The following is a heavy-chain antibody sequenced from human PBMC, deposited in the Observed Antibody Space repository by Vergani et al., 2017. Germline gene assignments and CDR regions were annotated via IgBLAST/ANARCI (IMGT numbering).Heavy chain of an antibody. D-gene: IGHD2-2*01. CDR2: INPNSGGT. Sequence: QVQLVQSGAEVKKPGASVKVSCKASGYTFTGYYMHWVRQAPGQGLEWMGWINPNSGGTNYAQKFQGRVTMTRDTSISTAYMALSRLRSDDTAVYYCARDYPSGTSWMDYYYMDVWGKGTTVTVSS. J-gene: IGHJ6*03. CDR1: GYTFTGYY. CDR3: ARDYPSGTSWMDYYYMDV. V-gene: IGHV1-2*02.